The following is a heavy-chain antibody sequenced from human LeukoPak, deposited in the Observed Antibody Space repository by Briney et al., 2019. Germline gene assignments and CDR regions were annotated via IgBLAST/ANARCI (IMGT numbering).Heavy chain of an antibody. J-gene: IGHJ4*02. V-gene: IGHV3-30-3*01. CDR3: ARERPCGDCYSGDLDY. D-gene: IGHD2-21*02. Sequence: GGSLRLSCAASGFTFSSYAMHWVRQAPGKGLEWVAVISYDGSNKYYADSVKGRFTISRDNSKNTLYLQMNSLRSEDTAVYYCARERPCGDCYSGDLDYWGQGTLVTVSS. CDR1: GFTFSSYA. CDR2: ISYDGSNK.